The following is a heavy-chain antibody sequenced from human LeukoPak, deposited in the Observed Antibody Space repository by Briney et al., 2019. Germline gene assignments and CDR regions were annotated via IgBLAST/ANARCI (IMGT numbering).Heavy chain of an antibody. D-gene: IGHD3-10*01. V-gene: IGHV3-53*01. CDR2: IYSGGST. Sequence: GGSLRLSCAASGFTVSSNYMSWVRQAPGKGLECVSVIYSGGSTYYADSVKGRFTISRDNSKNTLYLQMNSLRAEDTAVYYCARDNFIGSSSYYYYGMDVWGQGTTVTVSS. CDR1: GFTVSSNY. CDR3: ARDNFIGSSSYYYYGMDV. J-gene: IGHJ6*02.